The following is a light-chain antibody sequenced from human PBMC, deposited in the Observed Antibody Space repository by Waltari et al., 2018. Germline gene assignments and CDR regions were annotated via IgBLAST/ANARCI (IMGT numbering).Light chain of an antibody. V-gene: IGLV4-69*01. CDR2: VNRYGSH. Sequence: QRSGKCPGYLMQVNRYGSHRKADEIPDRFSGSSSGSERYLTISSLQSEDEADYYCETGGHGTWVFGGGTKLTVL. CDR3: ETGGHGTWV. J-gene: IGLJ3*02.